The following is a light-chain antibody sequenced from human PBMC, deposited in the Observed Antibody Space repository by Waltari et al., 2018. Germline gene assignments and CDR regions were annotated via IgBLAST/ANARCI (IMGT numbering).Light chain of an antibody. J-gene: IGLJ1*01. CDR1: SSDVGGYNY. CDR3: TSYAGNSNTYV. CDR2: EVN. V-gene: IGLV2-8*01. Sequence: QSALTQPPSASGSPGQSVTISCTGTSSDVGGYNYVSWYQQHPGKAPKLMIYEVNKRPSGVPYRFSGSKSGNTASLTVSGLQPEDDADYYCTSYAGNSNTYVFGTGTKVTVL.